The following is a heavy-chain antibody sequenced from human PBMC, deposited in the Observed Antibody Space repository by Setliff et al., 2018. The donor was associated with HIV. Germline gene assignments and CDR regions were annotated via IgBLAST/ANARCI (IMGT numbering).Heavy chain of an antibody. CDR3: AREGDGIDF. CDR1: GGSITSTTYY. J-gene: IGHJ4*02. D-gene: IGHD2-21*02. CDR2: IHYTGNT. Sequence: SETLSLTFTVSGGSITSTTYYWGWIRQPPGKGLEWIGTIHYTGNTYHNPSLKSRVTISVEASKNQISLKLTAVTAADSAVYYCAREGDGIDFWGQGTLVTVSS. V-gene: IGHV4-39*02.